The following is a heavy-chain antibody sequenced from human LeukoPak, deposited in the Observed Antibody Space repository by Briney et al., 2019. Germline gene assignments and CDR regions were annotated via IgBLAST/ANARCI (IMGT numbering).Heavy chain of an antibody. CDR1: GFTFSSYG. D-gene: IGHD1-14*01. CDR2: IWYDGSDR. J-gene: IGHJ4*02. CDR3: ARDTTTLLAFDF. Sequence: GGSLRLSCAASGFTFSSYGMHWVRQAPGKGLEWVAVIWYDGSDRYYSDSVKGRFTISRDNSKNTLYLQVSSLRAEDTAMYYCARDTTTLLAFDFWGQGTLVTVSS. V-gene: IGHV3-33*01.